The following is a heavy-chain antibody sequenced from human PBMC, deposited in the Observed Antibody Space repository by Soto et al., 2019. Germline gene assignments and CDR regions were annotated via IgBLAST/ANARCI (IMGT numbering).Heavy chain of an antibody. J-gene: IGHJ2*01. CDR1: GGSISSGDYY. D-gene: IGHD7-27*01. V-gene: IGHV4-30-4*01. Sequence: QVQLQESGPGLVKPSQSLSLTCTVSGGSISSGDYYWSWIRQPPGKGLEWIGYIYYSGSTYYTPSLRSRVTISVDTSKNQFSLKLSSVTAADTAVYYWASQNWEGYFDLWGRGTLVTFSS. CDR3: ASQNWEGYFDL. CDR2: IYYSGST.